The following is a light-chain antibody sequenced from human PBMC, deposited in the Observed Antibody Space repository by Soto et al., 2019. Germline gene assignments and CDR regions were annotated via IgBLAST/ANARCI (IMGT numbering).Light chain of an antibody. Sequence: DIQMTQSPSSLSASVGYRVTITCRASQGIRKDLGWYQQKPGKAPKRLIYAASSLQRGVPSRFSGSGSGTEVTLPISSLQPEDFATYYCLQHNRYPPTFGQGTKLEIK. J-gene: IGKJ2*01. CDR1: QGIRKD. CDR2: AAS. CDR3: LQHNRYPPT. V-gene: IGKV1-17*01.